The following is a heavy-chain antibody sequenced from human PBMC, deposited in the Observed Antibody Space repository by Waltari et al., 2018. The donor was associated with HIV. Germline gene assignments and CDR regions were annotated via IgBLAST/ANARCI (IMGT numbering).Heavy chain of an antibody. V-gene: IGHV1-3*01. Sequence: QVLLVQSGTEVKKPGASVTISCKASGYNFTSYTVHWVRQAPGRGLEWLGWINSGNANSVYSPGFQDRLTMTRDISASTSYFVLSGLTSDDTSVYFCARSGIVRGRSYELLAFWGQGT. D-gene: IGHD3-16*01. CDR1: GYNFTSYT. CDR3: ARSGIVRGRSYELLAF. CDR2: INSGNANS. J-gene: IGHJ4*01.